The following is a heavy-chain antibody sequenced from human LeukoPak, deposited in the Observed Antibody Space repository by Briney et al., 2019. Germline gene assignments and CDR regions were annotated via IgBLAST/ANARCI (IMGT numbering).Heavy chain of an antibody. V-gene: IGHV4-34*01. CDR1: GGSFSAYY. CDR3: ATEGYTAGRQVVDS. Sequence: SETLSLTCAVCGGSFSAYYWSWVRQPPGKGLEWLGEMTYSGDSNFNPSLKSRVTLSADTFKNQFSLKLSSVTAADTAVYYCATEGYTAGRQVVDSWGQGTLVTVSS. J-gene: IGHJ4*02. D-gene: IGHD6-6*01. CDR2: MTYSGDS.